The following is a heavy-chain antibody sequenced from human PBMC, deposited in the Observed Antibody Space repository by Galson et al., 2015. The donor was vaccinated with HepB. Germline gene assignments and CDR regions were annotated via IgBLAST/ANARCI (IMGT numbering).Heavy chain of an antibody. V-gene: IGHV3-21*01. J-gene: IGHJ3*02. CDR1: GFTFSDYT. Sequence: SLRLSCTASGFTFSDYTLSWVRQAPGKGLEWVSSISSSSSYIYYADSVKGRFTISRDNAKNSLSLQMNSLRAEDTALYYCAKAPKVPRAFDIWGQGTMVTVSS. CDR3: AKAPKVPRAFDI. CDR2: ISSSSSYI.